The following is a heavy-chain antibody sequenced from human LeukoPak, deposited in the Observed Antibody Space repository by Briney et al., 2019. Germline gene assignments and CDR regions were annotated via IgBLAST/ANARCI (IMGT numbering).Heavy chain of an antibody. Sequence: SETLSLTCTVSGYSISSGYYWGWIRQPPGKGLEWIGSIYYSGSTYYNPSLKSRVTISVDTSKNQFSLKLSSVTAADTAVYYCARLGFGEYYFDYWGQGTLVTVSS. CDR3: ARLGFGEYYFDY. J-gene: IGHJ4*02. CDR1: GYSISSGYY. V-gene: IGHV4-38-2*02. CDR2: IYYSGST. D-gene: IGHD3-10*01.